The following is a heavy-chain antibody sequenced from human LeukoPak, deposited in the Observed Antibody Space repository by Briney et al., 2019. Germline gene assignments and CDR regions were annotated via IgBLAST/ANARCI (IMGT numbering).Heavy chain of an antibody. D-gene: IGHD6-13*01. J-gene: IGHJ5*02. CDR1: GGSISSSSYY. CDR2: IYYSGST. CDR3: ARVGRAAGARYNWFDP. V-gene: IGHV4-39*07. Sequence: SETLSLTCTVSGGSISSSSYYWGWIRQPPGKGLEWIGSIYYSGSTNYNPSLKSRVTISVDTSKNQFSLKLSSVTAADTAVYYCARVGRAAGARYNWFDPWGQGTLVTVSS.